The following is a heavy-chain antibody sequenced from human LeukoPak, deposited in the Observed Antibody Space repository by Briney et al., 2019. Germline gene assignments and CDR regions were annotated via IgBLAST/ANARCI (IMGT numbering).Heavy chain of an antibody. D-gene: IGHD2/OR15-2a*01. CDR1: GYTFTCYS. V-gene: IGHV1-2*02. Sequence: ASVKVSCKASGYTFTCYSIHWVRQAPGQGLEWMGWINPNTGGTNYAQNFQGRVTMTRDTSISTAYMELSSLTSDDTAVYYCARDQSEDFINWFDPWGQGTLVTVSS. CDR2: INPNTGGT. J-gene: IGHJ5*02. CDR3: ARDQSEDFINWFDP.